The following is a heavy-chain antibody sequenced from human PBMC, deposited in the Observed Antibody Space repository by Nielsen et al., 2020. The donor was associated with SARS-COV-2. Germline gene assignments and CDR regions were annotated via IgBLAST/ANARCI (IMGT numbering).Heavy chain of an antibody. CDR2: ISSSSSSTI. CDR1: GFTFSDYY. V-gene: IGHV3-11*04. J-gene: IGHJ4*02. D-gene: IGHD3-22*01. Sequence: GGSLRLSCAASGFTFSDYYMSWIRQAPGKGLEWVSYISSSSSSTIYYADSVKGRFTISRDNAKNSLYLQMNSLRDEDTAVYYCARDLGHDSLHDYWGQGTLVTVSS. CDR3: ARDLGHDSLHDY.